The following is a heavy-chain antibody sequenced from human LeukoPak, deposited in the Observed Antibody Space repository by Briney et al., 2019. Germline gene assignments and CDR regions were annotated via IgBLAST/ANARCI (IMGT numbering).Heavy chain of an antibody. CDR1: GGSISSGNYY. J-gene: IGHJ4*02. V-gene: IGHV4-31*03. CDR2: ISYSGST. CDR3: ARYSSGWSVDY. Sequence: SQTLSLTCTVSGGSISSGNYYWSWVRQHPGKGLEWIGYISYSGSTYYNPSLKSRVTISVDTSKNQFSLKLSSVTAADTAVYYCARYSSGWSVDYWGQGTLVTVSS. D-gene: IGHD6-19*01.